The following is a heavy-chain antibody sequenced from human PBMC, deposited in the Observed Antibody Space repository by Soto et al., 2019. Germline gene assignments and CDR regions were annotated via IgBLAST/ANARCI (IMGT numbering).Heavy chain of an antibody. CDR2: IYPGDSDT. CDR1: GYRVTSYW. Sequence: GESLKISYKGSGYRVTSYWIGWVRQMTGKGLEWMGIIYPGDSDTRYSPSFQGQVTISADKSISTAYLQWSSLKASDTAMYYCARIYDSSGYYHRNWFDPWGQGTLVTVSS. J-gene: IGHJ5*02. CDR3: ARIYDSSGYYHRNWFDP. V-gene: IGHV5-51*01. D-gene: IGHD3-22*01.